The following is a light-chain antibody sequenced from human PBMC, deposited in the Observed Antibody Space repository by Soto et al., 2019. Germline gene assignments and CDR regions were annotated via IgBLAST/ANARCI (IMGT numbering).Light chain of an antibody. CDR3: CAFGGVFGM. V-gene: IGLV2-11*01. Sequence: QSALTQPRSVSGSPGQSVTISCTGTSADVGRFNYVSWYQQHPGQAPKLIISELPQRASGVPDRFSGSRSGNTASLAISGLRPEDEADYYCCAFGGVFGMFGGGTKLTV. CDR2: ELP. CDR1: SADVGRFNY. J-gene: IGLJ3*02.